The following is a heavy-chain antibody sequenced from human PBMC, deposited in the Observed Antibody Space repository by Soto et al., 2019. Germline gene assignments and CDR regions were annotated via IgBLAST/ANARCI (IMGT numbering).Heavy chain of an antibody. CDR2: INPSGDSR. J-gene: IGHJ3*01. D-gene: IGHD3-22*01. V-gene: IGHV1-46*01. Sequence: ASVKVSCKASGFSFSDYFMHWVRQAPGQGLEWMGIINPSGDSRNYAQKFQGRVTITRDTSTSTVYMDLSSLRYEDTAVYYCARDRRFYDSGTYDIANDAFDVWGQGTMVTVS. CDR3: ARDRRFYDSGTYDIANDAFDV. CDR1: GFSFSDYF.